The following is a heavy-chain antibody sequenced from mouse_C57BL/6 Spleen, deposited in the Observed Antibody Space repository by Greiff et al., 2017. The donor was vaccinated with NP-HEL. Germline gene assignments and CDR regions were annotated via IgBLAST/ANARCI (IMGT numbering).Heavy chain of an antibody. D-gene: IGHD1-1*01. V-gene: IGHV2-9-1*01. CDR2: IWTGGGT. CDR3: ARNSVDYGSSYWYFDV. CDR1: GFSLTSYA. J-gene: IGHJ1*03. Sequence: VKLVESGPGLVAPSQSLSITCTVSGFSLTSYAISWVRQPPGKGLEWLGVIWTGGGTNYNSALKSRLSISKDNSKSQVFLKMNSLQTDDTARYYCARNSVDYGSSYWYFDVWGTGTTVTVSS.